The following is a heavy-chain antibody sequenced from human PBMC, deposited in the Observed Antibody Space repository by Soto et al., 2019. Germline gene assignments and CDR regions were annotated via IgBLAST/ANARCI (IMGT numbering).Heavy chain of an antibody. Sequence: SETLSLTCAVYGGSISSGGYSWSWIRQPPGKGLEWIGYIYHSGSTYYNPSLKSRVTISVDRSKNQFSLKLSSVTAADTAVYYCARVPDCWCKGTLLTVS. J-gene: IGHJ4*02. CDR3: ARVPDC. V-gene: IGHV4-30-2*01. D-gene: IGHD2-2*01. CDR2: IYHSGST. CDR1: GGSISSGGYS.